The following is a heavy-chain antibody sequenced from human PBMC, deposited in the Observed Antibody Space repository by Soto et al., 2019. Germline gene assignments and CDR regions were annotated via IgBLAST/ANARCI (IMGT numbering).Heavy chain of an antibody. Sequence: GGSLRLSCAASGFTFSSYSMNWVRQAPGKGLEWVSYISSSSSTIYYADSVKGRFTISRDNAKNSLYLQMNSLRAEDTAVYYCARYYGDYLEYFQHWGQGTLVTVSS. J-gene: IGHJ1*01. V-gene: IGHV3-48*01. CDR2: ISSSSSTI. CDR3: ARYYGDYLEYFQH. CDR1: GFTFSSYS. D-gene: IGHD4-17*01.